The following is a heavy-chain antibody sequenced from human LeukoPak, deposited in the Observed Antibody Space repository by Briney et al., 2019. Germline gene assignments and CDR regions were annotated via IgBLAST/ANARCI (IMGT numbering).Heavy chain of an antibody. J-gene: IGHJ1*01. CDR3: ARGRVYFQH. V-gene: IGHV4-59*01. CDR2: IYYSGST. Sequence: SETLSLTCTVSGGSISSYYWSWIRQPPGKGLEWIGYIYYSGSTNYNPSLKSRVTISVDTSKNQFSLKLSSVTAADTAVYYCARGRVYFQHWGQGTLVTFSS. CDR1: GGSISSYY. D-gene: IGHD3-10*01.